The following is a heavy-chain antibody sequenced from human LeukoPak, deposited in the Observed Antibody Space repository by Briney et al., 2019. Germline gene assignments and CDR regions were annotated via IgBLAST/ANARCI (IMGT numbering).Heavy chain of an antibody. CDR3: TPREGY. Sequence: TGGSLRLSCAASGFTVSSNYMSWVRQAPGKGLELVSYISRSSSSIFYADSVKGRFTISRDNAKNSLYLQMNSLRDEDTAVYFCTPREGYWGQGTLGTVSS. J-gene: IGHJ4*02. V-gene: IGHV3-48*02. CDR1: GFTVSSNY. CDR2: ISRSSSSI.